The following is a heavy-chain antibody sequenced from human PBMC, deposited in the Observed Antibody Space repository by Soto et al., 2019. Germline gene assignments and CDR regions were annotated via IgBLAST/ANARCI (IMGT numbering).Heavy chain of an antibody. D-gene: IGHD6-19*01. CDR2: IYYSGST. J-gene: IGHJ4*02. V-gene: IGHV4-59*08. CDR1: GYSITSYY. CDR3: ARSNLGWYIY. Sequence: SEALSVTCTASGYSITSYYWSLTRQPPAKGREGIEYIYYSGSTNYNPAVKSRVTMSVDTSKNQFSLKLSSVTAADTAVYYWARSNLGWYIYWGQGTLVTVST.